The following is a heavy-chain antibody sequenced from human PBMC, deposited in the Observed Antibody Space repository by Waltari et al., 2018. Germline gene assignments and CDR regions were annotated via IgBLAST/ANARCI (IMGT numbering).Heavy chain of an antibody. V-gene: IGHV1-2*02. J-gene: IGHJ4*02. D-gene: IGHD3-3*01. CDR1: GYTFTGYY. CDR2: INPNSGGT. CDR3: ARVPRKVRFLEWLFDY. Sequence: QVQLVQSGAEVKKPGASVKVSCKASGYTFTGYYMHWVRQSPGQGLEWMGWINPNSGGTNYAQKFQGRVTMTRDTSISTAYMELSRLRSDDTAVYYCARVPRKVRFLEWLFDYWGQGTLVTVSS.